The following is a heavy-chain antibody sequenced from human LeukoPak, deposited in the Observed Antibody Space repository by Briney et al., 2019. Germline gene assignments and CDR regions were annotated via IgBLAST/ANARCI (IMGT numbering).Heavy chain of an antibody. CDR1: DGSISSYY. CDR3: AREAMYSYGNNFDY. D-gene: IGHD5-18*01. Sequence: SETLSLTCTVSDGSISSYYWSWIRQPPGKGLEWIGYIYYSGSTNYNPSLKSRVTISVDTSKNQFSLKLSSVTAADTAVYHCAREAMYSYGNNFDYWGQGTLVTVSS. J-gene: IGHJ4*02. V-gene: IGHV4-59*01. CDR2: IYYSGST.